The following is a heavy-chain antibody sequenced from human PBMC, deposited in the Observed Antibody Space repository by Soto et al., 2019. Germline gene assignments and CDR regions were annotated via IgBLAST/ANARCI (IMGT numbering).Heavy chain of an antibody. D-gene: IGHD4-17*01. CDR3: AREDTTVTTNWYFDL. Sequence: SETLSLTCTFSGGSIISGTYYWNWIRQHPGKGLEWIGYIYYSGSTYYNPSLKSRVTISVDTSKNQFSLKLSSVTAADTAVYYCAREDTTVTTNWYFDLWGRGTLVTVSS. CDR2: IYYSGST. CDR1: GGSIISGTYY. V-gene: IGHV4-31*03. J-gene: IGHJ2*01.